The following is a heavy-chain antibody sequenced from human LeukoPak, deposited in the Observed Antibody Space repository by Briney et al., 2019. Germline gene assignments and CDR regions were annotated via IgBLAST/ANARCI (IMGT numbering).Heavy chain of an antibody. CDR1: GFTFSSYA. D-gene: IGHD3-22*01. CDR3: ARNYDSSGYYLGDY. Sequence: GRSLRLSCAASGFTFSSYAMHWVHQAPGKGLEWVAVISYDGSNKYYADSVKGRFTISRDNSKNTLYLQMNSLRAEDTAVYYCARNYDSSGYYLGDYWGQGTLVTVSS. V-gene: IGHV3-30-3*01. CDR2: ISYDGSNK. J-gene: IGHJ4*02.